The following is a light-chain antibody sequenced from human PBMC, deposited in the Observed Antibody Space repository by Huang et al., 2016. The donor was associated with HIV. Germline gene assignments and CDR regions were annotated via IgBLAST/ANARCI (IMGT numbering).Light chain of an antibody. CDR3: QQYNNWPPELFT. CDR2: GAS. V-gene: IGKV3-15*01. CDR1: QSVSSN. J-gene: IGKJ3*01. Sequence: EIVMTQSPATLSVSPGERATLSCRASQSVSSNLAWYQQKPGHAPRLLIYGASTSATGIPARFSGSGSGTEFTLTISSLQSEDFAVYYCQQYNNWPPELFTFGPGTKVDIK.